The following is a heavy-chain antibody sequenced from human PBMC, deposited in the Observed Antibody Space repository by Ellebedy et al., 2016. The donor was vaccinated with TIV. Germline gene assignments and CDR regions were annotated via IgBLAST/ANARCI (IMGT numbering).Heavy chain of an antibody. CDR1: GFTFDDYA. J-gene: IGHJ4*02. Sequence: GGSLRLSXAASGFTFDDYAMHWVRQAPGKGLEWVSGISWNSGSIGYADSVKGRFTISRDNAKNSLYLQMNSLRAEDTALYYCAKAKGIQLWNNFDYWGQGTLVTVSS. D-gene: IGHD5-18*01. CDR3: AKAKGIQLWNNFDY. CDR2: ISWNSGSI. V-gene: IGHV3-9*01.